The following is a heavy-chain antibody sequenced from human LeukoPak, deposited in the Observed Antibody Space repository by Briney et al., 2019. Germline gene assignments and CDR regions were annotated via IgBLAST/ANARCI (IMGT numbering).Heavy chain of an antibody. CDR2: IYTSGRT. J-gene: IGHJ4*02. D-gene: IGHD6-19*01. CDR3: ARETLYSSGWKFDY. V-gene: IGHV4-4*07. Sequence: PSETLSLTCTVSGGSISNQYWSWIRQPAGKGLEWIGRIYTSGRTNFNPSLKSRITSSVDESTNQFSLKLTSVTAADTAVYFCARETLYSSGWKFDYWGQGTQVAVSS. CDR1: GGSISNQY.